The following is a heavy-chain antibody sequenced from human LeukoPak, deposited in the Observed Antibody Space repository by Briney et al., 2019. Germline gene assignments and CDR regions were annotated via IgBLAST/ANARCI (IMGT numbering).Heavy chain of an antibody. CDR1: GFTFDDYA. D-gene: IGHD5-24*01. CDR2: ISGDGGSK. CDR3: AKDTDGRWLQLSPAPAE. J-gene: IGHJ4*02. Sequence: TGGSLRLSCAASGFTFDDYAMHWVRQAPGKGLEWVSLISGDGGSKYYADPVKGRFIISRDNSKNALYLQMNSLRTEDTALYYCAKDTDGRWLQLSPAPAEWGQGTLVTVSS. V-gene: IGHV3-43*02.